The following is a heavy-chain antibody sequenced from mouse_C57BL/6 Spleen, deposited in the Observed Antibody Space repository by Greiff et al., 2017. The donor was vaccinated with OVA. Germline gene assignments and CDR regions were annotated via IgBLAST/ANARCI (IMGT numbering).Heavy chain of an antibody. V-gene: IGHV2-6*03. J-gene: IGHJ2*01. CDR2: IWSDGRT. CDR3: ARMGGEGYFDY. D-gene: IGHD4-1*01. Sequence: VKLVESGPGLVAPSQSLSITCTVSGFPLTSYGVHWVRQPPGKGLEWLVVIWSDGRTTYNSAIKSRLSISNDNSKSQVFLKRNRLQTDDTAMYYCARMGGEGYFDYWGQGTTRTVSS. CDR1: GFPLTSYG.